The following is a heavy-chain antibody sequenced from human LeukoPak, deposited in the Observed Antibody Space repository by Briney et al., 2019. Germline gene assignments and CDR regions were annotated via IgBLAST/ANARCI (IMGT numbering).Heavy chain of an antibody. CDR2: IYSGGST. V-gene: IGHV3-66*04. Sequence: GGSLRLSCAASGFTVSSNYMSWVRQAPGKGLEWVSVIYSGGSTYYADSVKGRFTISRDNSKNTLYLQMNSLRAEDTAVYYCARLAVITKVLDYWGQGTLVTVSS. CDR3: ARLAVITKVLDY. J-gene: IGHJ4*02. D-gene: IGHD3-10*01. CDR1: GFTVSSNY.